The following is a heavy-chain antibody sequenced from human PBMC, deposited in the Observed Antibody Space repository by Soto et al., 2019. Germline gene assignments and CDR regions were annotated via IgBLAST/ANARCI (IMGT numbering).Heavy chain of an antibody. CDR1: GFTFSSYA. Sequence: EVQLLESGGGLVQPGGSLRLSCAASGFTFSSYAMSWVRQAPGKGLEWVSAISGSGGSTYFADSVKGRFTISRDKSKNTLYLQMNSLRAEDTAVYYCAKGHENGDYDDYWGQGTLVTVSS. CDR2: ISGSGGST. J-gene: IGHJ4*02. CDR3: AKGHENGDYDDY. D-gene: IGHD4-17*01. V-gene: IGHV3-23*01.